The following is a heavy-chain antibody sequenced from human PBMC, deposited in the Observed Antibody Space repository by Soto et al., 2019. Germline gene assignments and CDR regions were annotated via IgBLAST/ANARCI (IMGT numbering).Heavy chain of an antibody. J-gene: IGHJ4*02. V-gene: IGHV3-74*01. CDR2: INSDGSNT. D-gene: IGHD6-19*01. CDR3: ARLPGYSTGWTPFDF. CDR1: GFTFSNYW. Sequence: EVQLVESGGGLVQPGGSLRLSCAASGFTFSNYWMHWVRQAPGKGLVWVSRINSDGSNTSDADSVKGRFTISRDNAKNALYLQMNSRRAEDTAVYYCARLPGYSTGWTPFDFWGQGTQVTVSS.